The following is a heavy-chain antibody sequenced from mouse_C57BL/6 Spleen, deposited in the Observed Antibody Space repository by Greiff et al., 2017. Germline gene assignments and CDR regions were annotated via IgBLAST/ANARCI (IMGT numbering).Heavy chain of an antibody. D-gene: IGHD1-1*01. CDR3: AREGLRYRYFDV. CDR2: IHPNSGST. J-gene: IGHJ1*03. Sequence: QVQLQQPGAELVKPGASVKLSCKASGYTFTSYWMHWVKQRPGQGLEWIGMIHPNSGSTNYNEKFKSKATLTVDKSSSTAYMQLSSLTSEDSAVYYGAREGLRYRYFDVWGTGTTVTVSS. CDR1: GYTFTSYW. V-gene: IGHV1-64*01.